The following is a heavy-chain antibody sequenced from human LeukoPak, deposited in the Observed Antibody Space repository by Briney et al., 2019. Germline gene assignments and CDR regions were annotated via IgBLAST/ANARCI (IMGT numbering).Heavy chain of an antibody. CDR3: ARDDYDSISHAFDI. Sequence: GGSLRLSCAASGFTLSSYSMNWVRQAPGKGLEWVSYISSSSSTIYYADSVKGRFTISRDNAKNSLYLQMNSLRDEDTAVYYCARDDYDSISHAFDIWGQGTMVTVSS. CDR2: ISSSSSTI. D-gene: IGHD3-22*01. CDR1: GFTLSSYS. V-gene: IGHV3-48*02. J-gene: IGHJ3*02.